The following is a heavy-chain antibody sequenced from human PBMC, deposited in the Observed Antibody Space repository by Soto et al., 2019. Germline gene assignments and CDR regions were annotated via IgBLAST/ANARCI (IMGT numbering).Heavy chain of an antibody. J-gene: IGHJ4*02. D-gene: IGHD1-1*01. V-gene: IGHV4-39*01. Sequence: QLQLQESGPGLVKPSENLSLTCSVSGGSISSPSYYWGWIRHPPGKGLEWIGSIYYSGNTYYNPSLKSRVTIFVDTSRNQFALKVNSVTAADTAVYFSARLPGITTFRRDYWGQGTLVTVSS. CDR3: ARLPGITTFRRDY. CDR2: IYYSGNT. CDR1: GGSISSPSYY.